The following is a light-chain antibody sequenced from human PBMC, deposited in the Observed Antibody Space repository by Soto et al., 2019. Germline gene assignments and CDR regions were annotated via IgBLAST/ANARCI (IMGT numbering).Light chain of an antibody. CDR1: TSDIGSYNL. CDR2: EGN. Sequence: QSALTQPAYVSGSPGQSITISCTGSTSDIGSYNLVSWYQQHPGKAPKLMIYEGNKRPSGVSNRFSGSRSGNTASLTISGLQAEDEADYYCSSYTSSSALIFGGGTQLTVL. V-gene: IGLV2-14*02. J-gene: IGLJ2*01. CDR3: SSYTSSSALI.